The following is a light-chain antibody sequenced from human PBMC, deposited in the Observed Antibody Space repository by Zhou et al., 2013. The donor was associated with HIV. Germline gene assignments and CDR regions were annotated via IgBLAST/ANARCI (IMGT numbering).Light chain of an antibody. CDR3: QQYNSYST. CDR1: QGIAIY. CDR2: AAS. J-gene: IGKJ2*01. V-gene: IGKV1-16*01. Sequence: DIQMTQSPSSLSASVGDRVTITCRASQGIAIYLAWYQQKPGKAPKLLMYAASSLQSGVPSRFSGSGSGTDFTLTISSLQPDDFATYYCQQYNSYSTFGQGTKLEIK.